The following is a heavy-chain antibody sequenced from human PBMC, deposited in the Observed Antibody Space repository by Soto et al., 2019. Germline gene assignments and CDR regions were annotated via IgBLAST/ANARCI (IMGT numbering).Heavy chain of an antibody. V-gene: IGHV3-74*02. CDR3: TRGRVEYTNHCAY. J-gene: IGHJ4*02. CDR2: ITGDGSDT. CDR1: GFTFNKFW. D-gene: IGHD2-8*01. Sequence: EVQLVESGGGLVQPGGSLRVSCTASGFTFNKFWMHWVRQAPGKGLVWVSRITGDGSDTAYADSVKGRFTISRDNAKNTLYLQMSRRRAEATAIYYCTRGRVEYTNHCAYWGQGTLVTVSS.